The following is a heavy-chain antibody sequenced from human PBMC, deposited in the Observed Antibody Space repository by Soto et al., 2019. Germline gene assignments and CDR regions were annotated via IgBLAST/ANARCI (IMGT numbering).Heavy chain of an antibody. V-gene: IGHV3-30*18. CDR2: ISYDGSNK. J-gene: IGHJ4*02. D-gene: IGHD1-26*01. Sequence: GGSLRLSCAASGFTFSSYGMHWVRQAPGKGLGWVAVISYDGSNKYYADSVKGRFTISXDXXXXTXYXQXXXLRAXDTAVYYCAKDRSRSGSYFDYWGQGTLVTVSS. CDR1: GFTFSSYG. CDR3: AKDRSRSGSYFDY.